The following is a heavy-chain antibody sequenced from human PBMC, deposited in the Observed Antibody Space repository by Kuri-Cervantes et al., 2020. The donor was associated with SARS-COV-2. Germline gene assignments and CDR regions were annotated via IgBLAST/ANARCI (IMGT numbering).Heavy chain of an antibody. CDR1: RFTFDNAW. D-gene: IGHD2-2*01. CDR2: ISGSGGST. CDR3: AKVPYPFPYQLLFDY. Sequence: GESLKISCAASRFTFDNAWVSWVRQAPGKGLEWVSAISGSGGSTYYADSVKGRFTISRDNSKNTLYLQMNSLRAEDTAVYYCAKVPYPFPYQLLFDYWGQGTLVTVSS. V-gene: IGHV3-23*01. J-gene: IGHJ4*02.